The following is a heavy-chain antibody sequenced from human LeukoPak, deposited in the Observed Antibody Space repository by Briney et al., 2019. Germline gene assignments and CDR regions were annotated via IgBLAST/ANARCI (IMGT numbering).Heavy chain of an antibody. CDR2: IYHSGST. Sequence: SETLSLTCAVYGGSFSGYYWSWIRQPPGKGLEWIGYIYHSGSTYYNPSLKSRVTISVDRSKNQFSLKLSSVTAADTAVYYCARGFGRGGSDYWGQGTLVAVSS. D-gene: IGHD5-12*01. CDR1: GGSFSGYY. CDR3: ARGFGRGGSDY. V-gene: IGHV4-34*01. J-gene: IGHJ4*02.